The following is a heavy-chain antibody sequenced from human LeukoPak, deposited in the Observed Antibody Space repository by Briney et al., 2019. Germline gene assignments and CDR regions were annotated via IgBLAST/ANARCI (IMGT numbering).Heavy chain of an antibody. CDR2: IYYSGST. CDR3: ARRPICCSTSCLEMYFDY. D-gene: IGHD2-2*01. J-gene: IGHJ4*02. Sequence: PSETLSLTCTVSGGSISSSSYYWGWIRQPPGKGLEWIGSIYYSGSTYYNPCLKIRVTISVDTSKNQFSLKLSSVTAADTAVYYSARRPICCSTSCLEMYFDYWGQGTLVTVSS. V-gene: IGHV4-39*01. CDR1: GGSISSSSYY.